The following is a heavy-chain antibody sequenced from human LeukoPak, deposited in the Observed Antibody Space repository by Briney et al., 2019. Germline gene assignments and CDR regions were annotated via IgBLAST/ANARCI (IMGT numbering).Heavy chain of an antibody. CDR3: ARSGILVTGVRMDV. D-gene: IGHD4-23*01. CDR1: NYIFKSYG. V-gene: IGHV1-18*04. J-gene: IGHJ6*04. CDR2: ISGFNGKT. Sequence: GASVKVSCKASNYIFKSYGVNWVRQAPGQGVEWVGWISGFNGKTDYAQKFQGRVTMTRDTSTNTAHLELRSLTSEDTAVYFCARSGILVTGVRMDVWGKGTTVIVSS.